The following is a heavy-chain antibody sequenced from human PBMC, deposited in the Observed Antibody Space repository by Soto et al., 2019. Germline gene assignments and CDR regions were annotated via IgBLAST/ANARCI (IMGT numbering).Heavy chain of an antibody. J-gene: IGHJ4*02. D-gene: IGHD2-2*01. CDR2: INHSGST. CDR1: GGSFSGYY. CDR3: ARRLNCSSTSCPFDY. V-gene: IGHV4-34*01. Sequence: PSETLSLTCAVYGGSFSGYYWSWIRQTPGKGLEWIGEINHSGSTNYNPSLKSRVTISVDTSKNQFSLKLSSVTAADTAVYYCARRLNCSSTSCPFDYWGQGTLVTVSS.